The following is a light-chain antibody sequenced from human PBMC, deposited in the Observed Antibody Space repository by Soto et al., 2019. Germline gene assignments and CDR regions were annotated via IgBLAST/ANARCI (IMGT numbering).Light chain of an antibody. CDR1: QSLLHRNGYNY. J-gene: IGKJ2*01. CDR2: LGS. Sequence: EIVMTQSPLSLPVTPGEPAYISCRSNQSLLHRNGYNYLDWYLQKPGQSPQLLIYLGSHRASGAPDKFSGSGSGTDFTLKISRVETEDVGVYYCMQALQTPTFGQGTKLEIK. V-gene: IGKV2-28*01. CDR3: MQALQTPT.